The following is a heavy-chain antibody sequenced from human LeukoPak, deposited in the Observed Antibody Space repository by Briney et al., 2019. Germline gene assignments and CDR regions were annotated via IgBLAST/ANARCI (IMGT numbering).Heavy chain of an antibody. V-gene: IGHV3-21*01. Sequence: PGGSLRLSCAASGFTFSSYSMNWVRQAPGKGLEWVSSISSSSSYIYYADSVKGRFTISRDNAKNSLYLQMNSLRAEDTAVYYCARVPYGGNSIDCWGQGTLVTVSS. CDR3: ARVPYGGNSIDC. J-gene: IGHJ4*02. CDR2: ISSSSSYI. D-gene: IGHD4-23*01. CDR1: GFTFSSYS.